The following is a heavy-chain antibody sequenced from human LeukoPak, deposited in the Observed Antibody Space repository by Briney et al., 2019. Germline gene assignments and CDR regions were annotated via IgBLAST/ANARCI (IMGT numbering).Heavy chain of an antibody. D-gene: IGHD6-19*01. V-gene: IGHV3-30*04. J-gene: IGHJ4*02. CDR3: ARDQQWLGLDY. CDR2: ISYDGSNK. Sequence: GRSLRLSCAASGFTFSSYAMHWVRQAPGKGLEWVAVISYDGSNKYYADSVKGQFTISRDNSKNTLYLQMNSLRAEDTAVYYCARDQQWLGLDYWGQGTLVTVSS. CDR1: GFTFSSYA.